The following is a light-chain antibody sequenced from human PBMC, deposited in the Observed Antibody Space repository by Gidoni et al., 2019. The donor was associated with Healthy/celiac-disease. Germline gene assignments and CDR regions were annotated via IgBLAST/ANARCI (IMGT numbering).Light chain of an antibody. CDR3: AAWDDSLSGLV. J-gene: IGLJ7*01. CDR1: SSNIGINY. Sequence: QSVLTQPPSASGTPGQGVTISCSGSSSNIGINYVYWYQQLPGTAPKLLIYSNKQRPSGVPDRFSGAKSGTSASLAISGLRSEDEADYYCAAWDDSLSGLVFGGGTQLTVL. CDR2: SNK. V-gene: IGLV1-47*02.